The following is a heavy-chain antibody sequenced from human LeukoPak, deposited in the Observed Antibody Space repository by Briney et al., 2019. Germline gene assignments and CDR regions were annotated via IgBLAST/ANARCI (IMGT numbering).Heavy chain of an antibody. Sequence: PSETLSLTCTASGGSTSSGGYYWNWIRQHPRKGLEWIGYIYYSGRTDYNPSLKSRVTMSVDTSKNQFSLKLSSVTAADTAVYYCARDSRGYNFAYYFDYWGQGTLVTVSS. D-gene: IGHD5-18*01. CDR2: IYYSGRT. J-gene: IGHJ4*02. CDR1: GGSTSSGGYY. CDR3: ARDSRGYNFAYYFDY. V-gene: IGHV4-31*03.